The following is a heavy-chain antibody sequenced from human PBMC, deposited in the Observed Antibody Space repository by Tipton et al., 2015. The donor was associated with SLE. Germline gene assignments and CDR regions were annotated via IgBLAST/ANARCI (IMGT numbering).Heavy chain of an antibody. Sequence: TLSLTCTVSGGSISSYYWSWIRQPPGKGLEWIGYIYYSGSTNYNPSLKSRVTMSVDTSKNQFSLKLNSVTAADTAVYYCARRSIAARADAFDIWGQGTMVTVSS. J-gene: IGHJ3*02. CDR2: IYYSGST. D-gene: IGHD6-6*01. V-gene: IGHV4-59*08. CDR1: GGSISSYY. CDR3: ARRSIAARADAFDI.